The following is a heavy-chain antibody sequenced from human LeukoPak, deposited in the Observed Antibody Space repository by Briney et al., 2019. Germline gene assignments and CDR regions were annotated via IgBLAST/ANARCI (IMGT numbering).Heavy chain of an antibody. CDR1: GFTFSDYY. Sequence: GGSLRLSCAASGFTFSDYYMSWIRQAPGKGLEWVSYISSSGSTIYYADSVKGRFTISRDNAKNSLYLQMNSLRAEDTAVYCCARGAWDYVWGSYRKGDAFDIWGQGTMVTVSS. J-gene: IGHJ3*02. D-gene: IGHD3-16*02. CDR2: ISSSGSTI. CDR3: ARGAWDYVWGSYRKGDAFDI. V-gene: IGHV3-11*01.